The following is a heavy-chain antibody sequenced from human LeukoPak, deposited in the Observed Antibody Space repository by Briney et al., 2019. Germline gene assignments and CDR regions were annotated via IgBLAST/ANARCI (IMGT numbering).Heavy chain of an antibody. CDR2: ISAYNGNT. CDR1: GCTFTSYG. CDR3: ARDRRGGSYRHY. Sequence: GASVKVSCKASGCTFTSYGISWVRQAPGQGLEWMGWISAYNGNTNYVQRLQGRVTMTTDTSTSTAYMELRSLTSDDTAVYYCARDRRGGSYRHYWGQGTLVTVSS. D-gene: IGHD1-26*01. V-gene: IGHV1-18*01. J-gene: IGHJ4*02.